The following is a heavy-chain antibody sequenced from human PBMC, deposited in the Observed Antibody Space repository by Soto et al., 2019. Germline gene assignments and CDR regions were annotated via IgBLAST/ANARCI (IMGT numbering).Heavy chain of an antibody. J-gene: IGHJ6*01. Sequence: ASVKVSCKASGYAFSSYAMHWVRQAPGQRLEWMGWINIGSGNTEYSQNFQDRITITRDTSASTVYMDLGSLRSEDTAVYYCARDGGDCGYRPIYYNYFGLDVWGQGTTVTVSS. CDR3: ARDGGDCGYRPIYYNYFGLDV. V-gene: IGHV1-3*04. CDR2: INIGSGNT. D-gene: IGHD2-21*02. CDR1: GYAFSSYA.